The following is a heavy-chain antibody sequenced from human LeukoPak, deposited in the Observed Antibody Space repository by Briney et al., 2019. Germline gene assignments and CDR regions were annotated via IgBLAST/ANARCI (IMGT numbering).Heavy chain of an antibody. CDR3: ASPHPGIAAAGTGSGYYYGMDV. D-gene: IGHD6-13*01. V-gene: IGHV4-4*02. J-gene: IGHJ6*02. CDR2: IYHSGST. Sequence: ASGTLSLTCAVSGGSISSSNWWSWVRPPPGKGLEWIGEIYHSGSTNYNPSLKSRVTISVDKSKNQFSLKLSSVTAADTAVYYCASPHPGIAAAGTGSGYYYGMDVWGQGTTVTVSS. CDR1: GGSISSSNW.